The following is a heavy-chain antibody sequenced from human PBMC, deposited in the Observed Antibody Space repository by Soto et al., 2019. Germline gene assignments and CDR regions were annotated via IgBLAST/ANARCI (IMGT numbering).Heavy chain of an antibody. CDR3: ASAIYSNYWFDP. D-gene: IGHD4-4*01. CDR2: IYYSGST. V-gene: IGHV4-59*08. CDR1: GGSIGGYA. Sequence: SETLSLTCAVYGGSIGGYAWSWIRQPPGKGLEWIGYIYYSGSTNYNPSLKSRVTISVDTSKNQFSLKLSFVTAADTAVYYCASAIYSNYWFDPWGQGTLVTVSS. J-gene: IGHJ5*02.